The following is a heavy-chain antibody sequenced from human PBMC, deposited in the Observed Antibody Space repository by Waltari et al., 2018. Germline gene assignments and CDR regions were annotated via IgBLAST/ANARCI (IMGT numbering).Heavy chain of an antibody. CDR2: IKSDGSNT. CDR3: VRDLR. J-gene: IGHJ4*02. Sequence: EVQLAESGGGLVQPGGSLRLSCAASGFTFSRYYMHWGRQAPGKGLVWVERIKSDGSNTTYADSVKGRFTISSDNAKNTVYLQMNSLRVEDTAVYYCVRDLRWGQGTLVTVSS. CDR1: GFTFSRYY. V-gene: IGHV3-74*01.